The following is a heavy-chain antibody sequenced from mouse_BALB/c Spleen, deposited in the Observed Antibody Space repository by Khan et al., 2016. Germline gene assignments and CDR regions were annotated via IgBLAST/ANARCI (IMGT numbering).Heavy chain of an antibody. CDR3: ARSDFYRYDDAMDY. D-gene: IGHD2-14*01. CDR1: GCSITSGYS. V-gene: IGHV3-1*02. Sequence: EVQLQESGPDLVKPSQSLSLTCTVSGCSITSGYSWQWIRQFPGNKLEWMGYIHYSGNTNYNPSLKSRISITRDTSKNQFFLQLNSVTTEDTATYFCARSDFYRYDDAMDYWGQGMSVTVSS. CDR2: IHYSGNT. J-gene: IGHJ4*01.